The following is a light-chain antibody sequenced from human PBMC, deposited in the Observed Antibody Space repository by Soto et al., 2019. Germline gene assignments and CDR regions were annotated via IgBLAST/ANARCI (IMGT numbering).Light chain of an antibody. V-gene: IGKV2-28*01. Sequence: DIVMTQSPLSLPVSPGEPASISCRSSQGLLHSNGDTFFDWYLQKPGQSPQLLIYLGSNRASGGPERFSGSGSGTNFTLKISRVEAEDVGLYCCMQGLQTPYTFGQGTKLEI. CDR3: MQGLQTPYT. CDR2: LGS. CDR1: QGLLHSNGDTF. J-gene: IGKJ2*01.